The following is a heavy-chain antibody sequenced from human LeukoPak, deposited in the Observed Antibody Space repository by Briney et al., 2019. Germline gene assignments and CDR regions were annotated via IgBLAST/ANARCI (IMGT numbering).Heavy chain of an antibody. CDR1: GGSISSSSYY. CDR2: IYYSGST. J-gene: IGHJ4*02. D-gene: IGHD5-24*01. Sequence: PSETLSLTCTVSGGSISSSSYYWGWIRQPPWKGLEWIGSIYYSGSTYYNPSLKSRVTISVDTSKNQFSLKLSSVTAADTAVYYCARDFRDLFDYWGQGTLVTVSS. CDR3: ARDFRDLFDY. V-gene: IGHV4-39*07.